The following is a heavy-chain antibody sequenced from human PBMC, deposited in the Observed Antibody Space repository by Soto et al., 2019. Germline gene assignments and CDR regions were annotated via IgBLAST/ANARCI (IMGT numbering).Heavy chain of an antibody. CDR1: GFTFSSYA. D-gene: IGHD4-17*01. Sequence: PGGSLRLSCAASGFTFSSYAMSWVRQAPGKGLEWVSIITSDGRTYYADSVKGRFTISRDNSKNTVYLQMNSLRAEDTAVYYCAXDYSTVTTDPLSVVLFDYWGQGALVTVS. J-gene: IGHJ4*02. V-gene: IGHV3-23*01. CDR3: AXDYSTVTTDPLSVVLFDY. CDR2: ITSDGRT.